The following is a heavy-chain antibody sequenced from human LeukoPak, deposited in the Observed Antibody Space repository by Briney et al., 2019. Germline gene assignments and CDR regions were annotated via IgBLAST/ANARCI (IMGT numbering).Heavy chain of an antibody. J-gene: IGHJ3*02. CDR2: ISYSGST. Sequence: SETLSLTCTVSGGSISNYYWSWIRQPPGKGLEWIGYISYSGSTKYNPSLKSRVTISVDTSKNQFSLKLSSVTAADTAVYYCARQGGSYGAFDIWGQGTMVTVSS. CDR1: GGSISNYY. D-gene: IGHD1-26*01. CDR3: ARQGGSYGAFDI. V-gene: IGHV4-59*08.